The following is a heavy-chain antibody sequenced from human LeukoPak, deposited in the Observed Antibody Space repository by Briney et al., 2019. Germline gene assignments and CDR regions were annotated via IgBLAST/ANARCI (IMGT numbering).Heavy chain of an antibody. CDR3: ARQGGSYYDY. CDR2: IYYSGST. V-gene: IGHV4-34*01. CDR1: GGSFSGYY. D-gene: IGHD3-10*01. J-gene: IGHJ4*02. Sequence: SETLSLTCAVYGGSFSGYYWSWIRQPPGKGLEWIGSIYYSGSTYYNPSLKSRVTISVDTSKNQFSLKLSSVTAADTAVYYCARQGGSYYDYWGQGTLVTVSS.